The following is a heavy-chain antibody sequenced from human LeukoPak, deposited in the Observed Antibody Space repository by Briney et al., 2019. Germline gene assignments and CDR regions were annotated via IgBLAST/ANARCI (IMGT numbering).Heavy chain of an antibody. CDR3: ARVDYALDY. D-gene: IGHD4-17*01. V-gene: IGHV4-34*01. CDR1: GGSISGYY. Sequence: PSETLSLTCTVSGGSISGYYWSWIRQPPGKGLQWIGEINHSGSTNYNPSLKSRVTISVDTSKNQFSLKLSSVIAADTAVYYCARVDYALDYWGQGTLVTVSS. CDR2: INHSGST. J-gene: IGHJ4*02.